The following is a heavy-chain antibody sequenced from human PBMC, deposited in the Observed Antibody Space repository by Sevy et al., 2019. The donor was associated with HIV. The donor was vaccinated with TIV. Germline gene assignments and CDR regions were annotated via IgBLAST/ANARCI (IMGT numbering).Heavy chain of an antibody. D-gene: IGHD3-9*01. V-gene: IGHV3-23*01. CDR2: XSXXGGXT. J-gene: IGHJ4*02. CDR1: XXXFSXYA. CDR3: AKXXXWXXXXX. Sequence: GGSLXLXCAAXXXXFSXYAMXXXXXAXXXXLEXXXXXSXXGGXTYYADSVKGRFTISRDNSKNTLYLQMNSLRAEDTAVYYCAKXXXWXXXXXWGQGTLVTVSS.